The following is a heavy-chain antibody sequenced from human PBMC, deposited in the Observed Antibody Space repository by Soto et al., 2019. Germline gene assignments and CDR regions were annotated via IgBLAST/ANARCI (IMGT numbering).Heavy chain of an antibody. J-gene: IGHJ5*02. CDR3: TTAGAAACTLSLDP. CDR1: GVTFSNAW. Sequence: GGSLRLSCAASGVTFSNAWRSWVRQAPGKGLEWVGRIKSKTDGGTTDYAAPVKGRFTISRDDSKNTLYLQMNSLKTEDTAVYYCTTAGAAACTLSLDPWGQGTLVTVSS. V-gene: IGHV3-15*01. D-gene: IGHD6-13*01. CDR2: IKSKTDGGTT.